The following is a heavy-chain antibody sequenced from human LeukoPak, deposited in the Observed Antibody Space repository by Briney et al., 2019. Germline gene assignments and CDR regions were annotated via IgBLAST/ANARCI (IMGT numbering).Heavy chain of an antibody. V-gene: IGHV3-66*01. D-gene: IGHD4-17*01. CDR2: IYSGGGA. CDR1: GFTFSNYA. CDR3: ARDLLAYGDTYYFDY. J-gene: IGHJ4*02. Sequence: GGSPRLSCAASGFTFSNYAMSWVRQAPGKGLEWVSVIYSGGGAYYADSVKGRFTISRDNSKNTLYLQMNSLRAEDTAVYYCARDLLAYGDTYYFDYWGQGTLVTVSS.